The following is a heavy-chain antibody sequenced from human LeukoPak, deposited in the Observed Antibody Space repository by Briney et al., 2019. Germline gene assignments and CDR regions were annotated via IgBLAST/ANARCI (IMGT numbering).Heavy chain of an antibody. CDR2: ISYDGSNK. D-gene: IGHD1-26*01. CDR3: AKDEWREPHGEWSY. CDR1: GFTFSHYS. J-gene: IGHJ4*02. V-gene: IGHV3-30*18. Sequence: GRSLRLSCTASGFTFSHYSMDWVRQAPGKGLEWVALISYDGSNKFYADSVKGRFTISRDNSKNTLYLQMNSLRAEDAAVYYCAKDEWREPHGEWSYWGQGTLVTVSS.